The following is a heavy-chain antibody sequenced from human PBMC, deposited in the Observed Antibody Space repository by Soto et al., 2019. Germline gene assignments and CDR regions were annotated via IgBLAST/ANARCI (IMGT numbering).Heavy chain of an antibody. V-gene: IGHV1-69*12. D-gene: IGHD7-27*01. CDR2: IIPIFGTA. CDR1: GGTFNSYA. Sequence: QVQLVQSGAEVKKPGSSVKVSCKASGGTFNSYAISWVRQAPGQGLEWMGGIIPIFGTADYAQKFQGRITITADECTSTAYMELSRQRSEDTAVYYCASHWGQAKRYYYYGMDVWGQGTKVTVSS. J-gene: IGHJ6*02. CDR3: ASHWGQAKRYYYYGMDV.